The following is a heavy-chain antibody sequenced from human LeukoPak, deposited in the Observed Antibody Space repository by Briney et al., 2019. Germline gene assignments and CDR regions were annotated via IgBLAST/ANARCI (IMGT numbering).Heavy chain of an antibody. Sequence: GGSLRLSCAASGFTFSSYSMNWVRQAPGKGLEWVSYISSSSSTMYYADSVKGRFTISRDNSKNTLYLQMNSLRAEDTAVYYCAKDRVGSYADLDYWGQGTLVTVSS. V-gene: IGHV3-48*01. CDR1: GFTFSSYS. CDR3: AKDRVGSYADLDY. D-gene: IGHD1-26*01. CDR2: ISSSSSTM. J-gene: IGHJ4*02.